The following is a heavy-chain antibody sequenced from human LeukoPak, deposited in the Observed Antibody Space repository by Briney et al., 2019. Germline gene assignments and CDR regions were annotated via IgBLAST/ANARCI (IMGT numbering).Heavy chain of an antibody. D-gene: IGHD2-21*02. Sequence: GASVKVSCKASGGTFSSYAIGWVRQAPGQGLEWMGGIIPIFGTANYAQKFQGRVTITADESTSTAYMELSSLRSEDTAVYYCARGIRFGGVVTATDAFDIWGQGTMVTVSS. CDR2: IIPIFGTA. CDR1: GGTFSSYA. V-gene: IGHV1-69*13. CDR3: ARGIRFGGVVTATDAFDI. J-gene: IGHJ3*02.